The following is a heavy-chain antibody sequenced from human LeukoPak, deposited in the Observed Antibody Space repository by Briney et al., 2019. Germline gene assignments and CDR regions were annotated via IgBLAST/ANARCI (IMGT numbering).Heavy chain of an antibody. V-gene: IGHV3-66*01. CDR3: ARIRRFPNWFDP. J-gene: IGHJ5*02. CDR1: GFTFSSYE. CDR2: IYSGATT. Sequence: GGSLRLSCAASGFTFSSYEMNWVRQAPGKGVEWVSVIYSGATTYSPDSVKGRFTISRDNSKNTLYLQMNSLRAEDTAVYYCARIRRFPNWFDPWGQGTLVTVSS. D-gene: IGHD2-21*01.